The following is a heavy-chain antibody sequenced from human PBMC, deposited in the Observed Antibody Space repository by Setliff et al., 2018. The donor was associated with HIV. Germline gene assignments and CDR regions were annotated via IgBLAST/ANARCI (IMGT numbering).Heavy chain of an antibody. CDR1: GFTFTNIW. CDR2: IKRPVDGETI. V-gene: IGHV3-15*01. J-gene: IGHJ4*02. CDR3: ATGGGRYLHEWAY. D-gene: IGHD3-10*01. Sequence: GGSLRLSCAASGFTFTNIWMNWVRQAPGKGLEWVGRIKRPVDGETIEYAAPVIGRFIISRDDSKTTLYLQMNSLKTEDTAIYYCATGGGRYLHEWAYWGQGTLVTVSS.